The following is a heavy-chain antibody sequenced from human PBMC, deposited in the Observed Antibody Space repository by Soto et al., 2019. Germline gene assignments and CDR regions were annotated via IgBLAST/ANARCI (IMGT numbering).Heavy chain of an antibody. D-gene: IGHD3-9*01. J-gene: IGHJ4*02. CDR2: IIPIYASP. Sequence: QVQPVQSGSEVKKPGSSVRVSCKASGGTFSSNAISWVRQAPGQGLEWMGGIIPIYASPNYAQNFQGRVTVTADKATSTAYLELSRLKFADSAIYYCAVTVTGSRSPLAHWGRGTLVIVSS. CDR1: GGTFSSNA. V-gene: IGHV1-69*06. CDR3: AVTVTGSRSPLAH.